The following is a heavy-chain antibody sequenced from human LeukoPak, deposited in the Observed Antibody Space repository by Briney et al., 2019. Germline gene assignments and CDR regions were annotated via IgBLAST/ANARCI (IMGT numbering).Heavy chain of an antibody. CDR3: ARDWGVTGRPGYMDV. CDR2: IYYSGST. CDR1: GGSISSSSYY. V-gene: IGHV4-39*07. D-gene: IGHD6-6*01. J-gene: IGHJ6*03. Sequence: PSETLSLTCTVSGGSISSSSYYWGWIRQPPGKGLEWIGSIYYSGSTYYNPSLKSRVTISVDTSKNRFSLKVTSVTAADTAVYYCARDWGVTGRPGYMDVWGKGTTVTVSS.